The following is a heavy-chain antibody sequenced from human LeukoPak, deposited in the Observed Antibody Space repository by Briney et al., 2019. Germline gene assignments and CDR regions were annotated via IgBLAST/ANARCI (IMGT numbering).Heavy chain of an antibody. D-gene: IGHD3-10*01. J-gene: IGHJ4*02. CDR3: ARAHGSGSYYKVDY. CDR2: IYHSGST. Sequence: SETLSLTCAVSGGSISSSNWWSWVRQPPGKGLEWIGEIYHSGSTNYNPSLKSRVTISVDKSKNQFSLKLSSVTAADTAVYYCARAHGSGSYYKVDYWGQGTLVTVSS. CDR1: GGSISSSNW. V-gene: IGHV4-4*02.